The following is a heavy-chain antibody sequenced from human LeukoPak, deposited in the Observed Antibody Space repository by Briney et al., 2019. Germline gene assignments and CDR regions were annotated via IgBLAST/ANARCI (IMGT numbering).Heavy chain of an antibody. V-gene: IGHV1-18*01. D-gene: IGHD3-22*01. CDR3: ARAGGYYYDSSGYYALDY. CDR1: GYTFTSYG. J-gene: IGHJ4*02. CDR2: ISAYNGNT. Sequence: GASVKVSCKASGYTFTSYGISWVRQAPGQGLEWMGWISAYNGNTNYARKLQGRVTMTTDTSTSTAYMELRSLRSDDTAVYYCARAGGYYYDSSGYYALDYWGQGTLVTVSS.